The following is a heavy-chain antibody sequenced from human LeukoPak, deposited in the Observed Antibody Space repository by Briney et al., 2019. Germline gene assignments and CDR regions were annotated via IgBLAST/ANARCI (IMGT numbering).Heavy chain of an antibody. D-gene: IGHD5-24*01. V-gene: IGHV3-7*03. J-gene: IGHJ4*02. Sequence: GGSLRLSCSVSGFTFSTYVMHWVRQAPGKGLEWVAMIKGDGSQSYYVDSVRGRFTIPRDNTKDSLYLQMNSLRAEDTAVYYCARDASESSDGWYYFDYWGQGALVTVSS. CDR1: GFTFSTYV. CDR2: IKGDGSQS. CDR3: ARDASESSDGWYYFDY.